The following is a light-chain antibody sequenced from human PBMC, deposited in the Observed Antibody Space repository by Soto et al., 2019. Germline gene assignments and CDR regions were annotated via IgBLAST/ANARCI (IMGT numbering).Light chain of an antibody. CDR1: QDIRKF. J-gene: IGKJ4*01. CDR2: GAS. V-gene: IGKV1-27*01. CDR3: QMCVSAHALT. Sequence: DIQMTQSPSSLSASVGDRVTITCRASQDIRKFLAWYQQKAGKAPQVLIYGASTLQSGVPSRFSGSGSGTDFTLTISDLQPEDASTYYCQMCVSAHALTFGGGTKVEIK.